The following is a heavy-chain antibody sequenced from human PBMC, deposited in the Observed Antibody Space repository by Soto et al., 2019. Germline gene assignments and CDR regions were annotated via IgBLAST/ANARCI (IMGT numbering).Heavy chain of an antibody. CDR2: IYPGDSDT. CDR1: GYSFTSYW. D-gene: IGHD4-17*01. Sequence: GESLKISCKGSGYSFTSYWIGWVRQMPGKGLEWMGIIYPGDSDTRYSPTFQGQVTNSADKSISTAYLQWSSLKASYTSMYYCARLHDYGDNTNWFDPWGQGTLVTVSS. J-gene: IGHJ5*02. CDR3: ARLHDYGDNTNWFDP. V-gene: IGHV5-51*01.